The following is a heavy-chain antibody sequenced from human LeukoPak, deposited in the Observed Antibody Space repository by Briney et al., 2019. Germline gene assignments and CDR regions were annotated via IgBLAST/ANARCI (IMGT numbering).Heavy chain of an antibody. V-gene: IGHV1-46*01. CDR1: GYTFTSYY. D-gene: IGHD1-26*01. Sequence: ASVKVSCKASGYTFTSYYMHWVRQAPGQGLEWMGIINPSGGSTSYAQKFQGRATMTRDTSTSTVYMELSSLRSEDTAVYYCARDVIVGAIDYWGQGTLVTVSS. CDR2: INPSGGST. CDR3: ARDVIVGAIDY. J-gene: IGHJ4*02.